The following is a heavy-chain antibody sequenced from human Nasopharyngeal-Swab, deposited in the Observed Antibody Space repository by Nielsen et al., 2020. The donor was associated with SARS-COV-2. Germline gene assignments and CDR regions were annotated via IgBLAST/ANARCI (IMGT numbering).Heavy chain of an antibody. D-gene: IGHD2-8*01. CDR2: ISSSGSTI. CDR3: ARFAQDIVLMVYASNQYYFDY. CDR1: GFTFSDYY. J-gene: IGHJ4*02. V-gene: IGHV3-11*01. Sequence: GGSLRLSCAASGFTFSDYYMSWIRQAPGKGLEWVSYISSSGSTIYYADSVKGRFTISRDNAKNSLYLQMNSLRAEDTAVYYCARFAQDIVLMVYASNQYYFDYWGQGTLVTVSS.